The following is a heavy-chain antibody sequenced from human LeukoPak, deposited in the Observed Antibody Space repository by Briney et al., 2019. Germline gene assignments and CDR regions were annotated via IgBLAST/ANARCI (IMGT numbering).Heavy chain of an antibody. CDR1: GGSISSSSYY. CDR2: MYSSGST. D-gene: IGHD6-19*01. Sequence: SETLSLTCTVSGGSISSSSYYWGWIRQPPGKGLEWIGSMYSSGSTYYNPSLKSRVTISVDTSKNQFSLKLSSVTAADTAIYYCARLGYSSGWYGMDYWGQGILVTVSS. V-gene: IGHV4-39*07. J-gene: IGHJ4*02. CDR3: ARLGYSSGWYGMDY.